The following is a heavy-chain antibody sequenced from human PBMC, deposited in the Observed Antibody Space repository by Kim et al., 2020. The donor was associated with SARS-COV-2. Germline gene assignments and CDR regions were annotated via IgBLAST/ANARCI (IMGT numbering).Heavy chain of an antibody. Sequence: GGSLRLSWAASGFTFSSYGMHWVRQAPGKGLEWVAVISNDGNNKYYADSVKGRFTISRDNSKNTLYLQMNSLRAEDTAVYYCAKDLRPYYYYYVMDVWGQGTTVTVSS. CDR2: ISNDGNNK. V-gene: IGHV3-30*18. CDR1: GFTFSSYG. J-gene: IGHJ6*02. D-gene: IGHD4-17*01. CDR3: AKDLRPYYYYYVMDV.